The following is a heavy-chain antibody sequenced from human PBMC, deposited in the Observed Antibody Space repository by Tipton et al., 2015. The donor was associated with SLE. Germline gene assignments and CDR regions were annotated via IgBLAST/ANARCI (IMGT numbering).Heavy chain of an antibody. Sequence: QVQLVQSGAEVKKPGASVKVSCKASGYTFTGYYMHWVRQAPGQGLEWMGRINPNSGGTNYAQKFQGRVTMTRDTSISTAYMELSRLGSDDTAVYYCARTYGAHGGGWFDPWGQGTLVTVSS. D-gene: IGHD4-17*01. CDR3: ARTYGAHGGGWFDP. V-gene: IGHV1-2*06. J-gene: IGHJ5*02. CDR2: INPNSGGT. CDR1: GYTFTGYY.